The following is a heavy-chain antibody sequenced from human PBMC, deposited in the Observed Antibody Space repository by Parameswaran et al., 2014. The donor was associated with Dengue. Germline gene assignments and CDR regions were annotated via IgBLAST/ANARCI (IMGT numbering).Heavy chain of an antibody. Sequence: WVRQAPGQGLEWMGVINPNGGSTSYPQKFRGRVTMTRDTSTSTVYMELSSLRSEDSALYYCARGDCSGGSCYFLPYWGQGTLVTVSS. J-gene: IGHJ4*02. D-gene: IGHD2-15*01. V-gene: IGHV1-46*01. CDR2: INPNGGST. CDR3: ARGDCSGGSCYFLPY.